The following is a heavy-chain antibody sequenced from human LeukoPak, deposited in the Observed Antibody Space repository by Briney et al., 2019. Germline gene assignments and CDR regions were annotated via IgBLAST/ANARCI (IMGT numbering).Heavy chain of an antibody. CDR2: IYYSGST. Sequence: PSETLSLTCTVSGGSISSYYWSWIRQPPGKGLEWIGYIYYSGSTNYNPSLKSRVTISVDTSKNQFSLKLSSVTAADTAVYYCARAPGVDSPWGQGTLVTVSS. CDR1: GGSISSYY. J-gene: IGHJ5*02. CDR3: ARAPGVDSP. V-gene: IGHV4-59*01. D-gene: IGHD3-22*01.